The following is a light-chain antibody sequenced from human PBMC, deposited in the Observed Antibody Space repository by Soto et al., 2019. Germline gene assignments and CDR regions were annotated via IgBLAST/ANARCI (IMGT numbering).Light chain of an antibody. CDR1: QSVTNNF. Sequence: IVLTQSPGTLSLSPGERATLSCGASQSVTNNFLAWYQQKPGQAPRLLIYGASSRATGVPDRFSGSGSGTDFTLTISRLEPGDFATYYCQQSYTTPLTFGGGTKVEIK. CDR2: GAS. CDR3: QQSYTTPLT. V-gene: IGKV3-20*01. J-gene: IGKJ4*01.